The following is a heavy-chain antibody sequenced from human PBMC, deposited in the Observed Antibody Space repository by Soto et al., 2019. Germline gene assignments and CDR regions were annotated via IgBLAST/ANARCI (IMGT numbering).Heavy chain of an antibody. V-gene: IGHV3-30-3*01. CDR2: ISYDGSNK. CDR3: ARGTTTSACSAMDV. Sequence: GGSLRLSCAASGFAFSNNAMDWVRQAPGKGLEWVAVISYDGSNKYIAESVKGRFTISRDNSKNTLFLQMNSLRAEDTAVYYCARGTTTSACSAMDVWGQGTTVTVSS. J-gene: IGHJ6*02. D-gene: IGHD1-1*01. CDR1: GFAFSNNA.